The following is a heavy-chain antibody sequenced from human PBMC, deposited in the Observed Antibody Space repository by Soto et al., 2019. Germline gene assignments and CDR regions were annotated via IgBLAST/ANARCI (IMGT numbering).Heavy chain of an antibody. CDR2: INHSGST. V-gene: IGHV4-34*01. CDR1: GGSFSGYY. Sequence: SETLSLTCAVYGGSFSGYYWSWIRQPPGKGLEWIGEINHSGSTNYNPSLKSRVTISVDTSKNQFSLKLSSVTAADTAVYYCARAAEGSIAAAGSFGNWFDPWGQGILVTVSS. J-gene: IGHJ5*02. D-gene: IGHD6-13*01. CDR3: ARAAEGSIAAAGSFGNWFDP.